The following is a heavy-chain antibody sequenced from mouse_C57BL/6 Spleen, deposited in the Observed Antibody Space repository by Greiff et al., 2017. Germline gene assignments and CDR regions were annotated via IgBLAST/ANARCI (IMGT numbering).Heavy chain of an antibody. CDR2: IDPAQGTT. Sequence: VQLKESVAELVRPGASVKLSCTASAFNIKNTYMHWVKQRPEPGLELIGRIDPAQGTTRYAPKVHGKATITSATSSTTAYLQLSSLTSEDTAIYYCAAGEFAVWGKGTLVTVSA. CDR3: AAGEFAV. V-gene: IGHV14-3*01. CDR1: AFNIKNTY. J-gene: IGHJ3*01.